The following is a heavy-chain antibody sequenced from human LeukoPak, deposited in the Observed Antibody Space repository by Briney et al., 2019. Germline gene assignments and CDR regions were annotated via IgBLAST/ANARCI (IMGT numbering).Heavy chain of an antibody. V-gene: IGHV4-59*11. Sequence: SETLSLTCTVSGGSISSHYWSWIRQPPGKGLEWIGYIYYSGNINYNPSLKSRVTISLDTSKNQFSLKLRSVTAADTAVYYCARIVPYNYGYIDYWGQGTLVTVSS. J-gene: IGHJ4*02. CDR3: ARIVPYNYGYIDY. CDR2: IYYSGNI. CDR1: GGSISSHY. D-gene: IGHD5-18*01.